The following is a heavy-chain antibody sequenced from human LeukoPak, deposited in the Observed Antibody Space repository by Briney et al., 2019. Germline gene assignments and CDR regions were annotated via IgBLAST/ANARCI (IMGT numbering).Heavy chain of an antibody. D-gene: IGHD2-21*01. V-gene: IGHV4-59*01. CDR2: IYYSGST. Sequence: PSETLSLTCTVSGGSISSYYWSWIRQPPGKGLEWIGYIYYSGSTNYNPSLKSRVTISVDTSKNQFSLKLSSVTAADTAVYYCARVKTYCGGDCRESREDFDYWGQGTLVTVSS. CDR3: ARVKTYCGGDCRESREDFDY. CDR1: GGSISSYY. J-gene: IGHJ4*02.